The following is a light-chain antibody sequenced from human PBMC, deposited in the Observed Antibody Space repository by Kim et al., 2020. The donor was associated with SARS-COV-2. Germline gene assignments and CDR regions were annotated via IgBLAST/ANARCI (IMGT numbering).Light chain of an antibody. V-gene: IGLV3-19*01. J-gene: IGLJ2*01. CDR3: NSRDSSGVV. Sequence: VALSKTGRVTCQGDSVKTHYARWYQQKPGQAPLLVIYGKHNRPSGIPGRFSGSTSGNTASLTITGAQAEEEADYCCNSRDSSGVVFGGGTQLTVL. CDR2: GKH. CDR1: SVKTHY.